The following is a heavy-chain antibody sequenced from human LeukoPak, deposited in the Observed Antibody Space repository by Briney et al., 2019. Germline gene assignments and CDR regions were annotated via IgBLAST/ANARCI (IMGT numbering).Heavy chain of an antibody. V-gene: IGHV3-21*01. D-gene: IGHD3-22*01. CDR1: GFTFSSYS. J-gene: IGHJ4*02. CDR2: ISSSSSYI. Sequence: GGPLRLSCAASGFTFSSYSMNWVRQAPGKGLEWVSSISSSSSYIYYADSVKGRFTISRDNAKNSLYLQMNSLRAEDTAVYYCARDPYYYDSSGYYYYFDYWGQGTLVTVSS. CDR3: ARDPYYYDSSGYYYYFDY.